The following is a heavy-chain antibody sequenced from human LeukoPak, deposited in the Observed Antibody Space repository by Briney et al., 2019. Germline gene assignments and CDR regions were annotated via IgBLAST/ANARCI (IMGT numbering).Heavy chain of an antibody. Sequence: ASVKVSCKASGYNFSSYYIHWVRQATGQGLTWMGWINPDNGKTKYAPRFQGRVTMTWDTSINTAYVDLSGLRSDDTAVYYCARNEPAVSVVDAFDVWGQGTVVTVSS. D-gene: IGHD1-1*01. CDR2: INPDNGKT. V-gene: IGHV1-2*02. CDR3: ARNEPAVSVVDAFDV. J-gene: IGHJ3*01. CDR1: GYNFSSYY.